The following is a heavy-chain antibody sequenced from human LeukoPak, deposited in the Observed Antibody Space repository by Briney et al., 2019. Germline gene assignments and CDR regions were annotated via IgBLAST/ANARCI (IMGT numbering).Heavy chain of an antibody. V-gene: IGHV3-23*01. Sequence: PGGSLRLSCAASGFTFSNYAMSWVRQAPGKGLEWVSTIGGGGIDTYYADSVKGRFTISRDNSKNTLYLQMNSLRAEDTAVYYCAKPHWPHKRYCSGGSCYSSFDHWGQGTLVTVSS. J-gene: IGHJ4*02. CDR3: AKPHWPHKRYCSGGSCYSSFDH. D-gene: IGHD2-15*01. CDR2: IGGGGIDT. CDR1: GFTFSNYA.